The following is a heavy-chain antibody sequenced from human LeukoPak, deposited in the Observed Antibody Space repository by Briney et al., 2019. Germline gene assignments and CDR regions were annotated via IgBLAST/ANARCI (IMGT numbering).Heavy chain of an antibody. CDR1: GFTFSNYA. CDR2: ILYDGSNK. J-gene: IGHJ6*02. V-gene: IGHV3-30-3*01. Sequence: GGSLRLSCAASGFTFSNYAMHWVRQAPGKGLEWVAVILYDGSNKYYADSVKGRFTISRDNSKNTLNLQMNSLRAEDTAVYYCASPIYTSSWPEHYYGMAVWGQGTTVTVSS. D-gene: IGHD6-13*01. CDR3: ASPIYTSSWPEHYYGMAV.